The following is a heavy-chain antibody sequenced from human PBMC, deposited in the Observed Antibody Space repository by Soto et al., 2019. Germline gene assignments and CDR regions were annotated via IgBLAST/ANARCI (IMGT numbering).Heavy chain of an antibody. V-gene: IGHV5-10-1*01. Sequence: GDSLKISCKGSGYSFTNYWITWVRQMPGKGLEWLGRVDPTDSYSNYSPSFQGHVTISADKSISTAYLQWSSLKASDTAMYYCARDSYYTSWYYFTYYPSAMDVWGQGTTVTVSS. D-gene: IGHD3-3*01. CDR1: GYSFTNYW. J-gene: IGHJ6*02. CDR2: VDPTDSYS. CDR3: ARDSYYTSWYYFTYYPSAMDV.